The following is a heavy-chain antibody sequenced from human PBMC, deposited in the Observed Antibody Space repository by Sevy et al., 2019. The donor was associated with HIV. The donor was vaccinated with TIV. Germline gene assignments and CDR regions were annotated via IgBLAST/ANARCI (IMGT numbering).Heavy chain of an antibody. CDR2: IYYSGST. CDR1: GGSISSGDYY. J-gene: IGHJ6*02. D-gene: IGHD2-2*01. CDR3: ARDRGIVVVPAANGKAPSYYYGMDV. Sequence: SETLSLTCTVSGGSISSGDYYWSWIRQPPGKGLEWIGYIYYSGSTYYNPSLKSRVTISVDTSKNQFSLKLSLVTAAATAAYYCARDRGIVVVPAANGKAPSYYYGMDVWGQGTTVTVSS. V-gene: IGHV4-30-4*01.